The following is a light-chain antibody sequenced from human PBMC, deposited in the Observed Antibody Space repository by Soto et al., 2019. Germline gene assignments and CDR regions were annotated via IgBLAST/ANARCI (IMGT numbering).Light chain of an antibody. J-gene: IGKJ1*01. CDR2: KAS. Sequence: DIQMTQCPSSLSASVGDRVTIAWRASQTISSWLAWYQQKPGKAPKLLIYKASTLKSGVPSRFSGSGSGTEFTLTISSLQPDDFATYYCQHYNSYSEAFGQGTKVDIK. CDR3: QHYNSYSEA. CDR1: QTISSW. V-gene: IGKV1-5*03.